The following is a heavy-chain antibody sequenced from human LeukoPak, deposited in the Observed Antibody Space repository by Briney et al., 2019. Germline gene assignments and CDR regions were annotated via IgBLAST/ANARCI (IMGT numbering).Heavy chain of an antibody. V-gene: IGHV3-23*01. D-gene: IGHD3-22*01. CDR1: GFTFSSYA. CDR3: ARPPGRSFRIFSSGYRLDSAP. Sequence: PGGSLRLSCAASGFTFSSYAMSWVRQAPGKGLEWVSAISGSGGSTYYADSVKGRFTISRDNSKNTLYLQMNSLRAEDTAVYYCARPPGRSFRIFSSGYRLDSAPWGQGTLVTVSS. J-gene: IGHJ4*02. CDR2: ISGSGGST.